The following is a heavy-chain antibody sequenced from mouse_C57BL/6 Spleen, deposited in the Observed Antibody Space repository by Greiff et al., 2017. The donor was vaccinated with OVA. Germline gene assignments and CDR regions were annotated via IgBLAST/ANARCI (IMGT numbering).Heavy chain of an antibody. CDR2: IYPGSGST. V-gene: IGHV1-55*01. CDR1: GYTFTSYW. CDR3: ARNGYDPAWFAY. Sequence: QVQLKQPGAELVKPGASVKMSCKASGYTFTSYWITWVKQRPGQGLEWIGDIYPGSGSTNYNEKFKSKATLTVDTSSSTAYMQLSSLTSEDSAVYYCARNGYDPAWFAYWGQGTLVTVSA. D-gene: IGHD2-2*01. J-gene: IGHJ3*01.